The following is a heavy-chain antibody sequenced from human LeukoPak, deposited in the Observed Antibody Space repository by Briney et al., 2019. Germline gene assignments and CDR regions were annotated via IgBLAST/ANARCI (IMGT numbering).Heavy chain of an antibody. D-gene: IGHD3-16*02. J-gene: IGHJ4*02. CDR3: AAYYDYVWGSYPFDY. V-gene: IGHV4-39*01. CDR1: GGSISSSSYY. Sequence: SETLSLTCTVSGGSISSSSYYWGWIRQPPGKGLEWIGSIYYSGSTYYNPSLKSRVTISVDTSKNQFSLKLSSVTAADTAVYYCAAYYDYVWGSYPFDYWGQGTLVTVSS. CDR2: IYYSGST.